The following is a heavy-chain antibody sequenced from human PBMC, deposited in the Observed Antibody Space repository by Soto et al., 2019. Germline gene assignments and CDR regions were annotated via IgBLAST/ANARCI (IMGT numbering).Heavy chain of an antibody. V-gene: IGHV1-69*13. CDR3: ARCKYYYDSSGYYPNWFDP. CDR1: GGTFSSYS. Sequence: SVKVSCKASGGTFSSYSISWVRQAPGQGLEWMGGIIPIFGTANFAQKFQGRVTITADESTSTAYMELSSLRSEDTAVYYCARCKYYYDSSGYYPNWFDPWGQGTLVTVS. CDR2: IIPIFGTA. J-gene: IGHJ5*02. D-gene: IGHD3-22*01.